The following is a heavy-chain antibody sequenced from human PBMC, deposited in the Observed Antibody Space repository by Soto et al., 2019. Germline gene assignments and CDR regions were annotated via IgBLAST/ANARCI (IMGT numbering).Heavy chain of an antibody. CDR2: IFTGDNT. J-gene: IGHJ5*01. D-gene: IGHD6-19*01. CDR3: APGLTVPGRTSFDT. V-gene: IGHV3-53*01. Sequence: EVQLVESGGGLIQPGGSLRLSCAASGFTISGNYITWVRQAPGKWLEWVSVIFTGDNTFYSDSVKGRFTISRDSSKNTVYLQMNRLTGDETAVYFCAPGLTVPGRTSFDTWGHGTLLTVSS. CDR1: GFTISGNY.